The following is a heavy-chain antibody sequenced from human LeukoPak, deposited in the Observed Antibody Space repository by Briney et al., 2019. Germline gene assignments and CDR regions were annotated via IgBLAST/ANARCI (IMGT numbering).Heavy chain of an antibody. CDR3: AKGQLGYYGVDV. CDR1: GFTFDAYA. V-gene: IGHV3-43D*04. Sequence: GGSLRLSCAASGFTFDAYAMHWVRQAPGKGLEWVSLISWDGGSTYYADSVKGRFTISRDNSKNSLYLQMNSLRDEDSALYYCAKGQLGYYGVDVWGKGTTVTVSS. CDR2: ISWDGGST. D-gene: IGHD6-13*01. J-gene: IGHJ6*04.